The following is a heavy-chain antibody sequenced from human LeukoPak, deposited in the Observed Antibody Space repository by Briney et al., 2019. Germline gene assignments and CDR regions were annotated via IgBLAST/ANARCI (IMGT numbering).Heavy chain of an antibody. J-gene: IGHJ3*02. V-gene: IGHV4-39*01. CDR2: IYYSGSP. Sequence: SETLSLTCTVSVGSISSSSYYWGWIRQPPGKGLEWLGSIYYSGSPYYNPSLKRRVTISVDSTKNQFSLKLSSVITADTAVYYCIYDASDIWGQGTRVTASS. CDR1: VGSISSSSYY. CDR3: IYDASDI.